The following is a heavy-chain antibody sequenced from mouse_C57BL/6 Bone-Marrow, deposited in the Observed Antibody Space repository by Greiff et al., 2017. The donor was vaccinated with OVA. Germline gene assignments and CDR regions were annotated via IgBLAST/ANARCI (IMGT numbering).Heavy chain of an antibody. J-gene: IGHJ3*01. V-gene: IGHV1-69*01. CDR1: GYTFTSYW. Sequence: QVQLKQPGAELVMPGASVKLSCKASGYTFTSYWMHWVKQRPGQGLEWIGEIDPSDSYTNYNQKFKGKSTLTVDKSSSTAYMQLSSLTSEDSAVYYCARGTGNQGFAYWGQGTLVTVSA. CDR2: IDPSDSYT. D-gene: IGHD2-1*01. CDR3: ARGTGNQGFAY.